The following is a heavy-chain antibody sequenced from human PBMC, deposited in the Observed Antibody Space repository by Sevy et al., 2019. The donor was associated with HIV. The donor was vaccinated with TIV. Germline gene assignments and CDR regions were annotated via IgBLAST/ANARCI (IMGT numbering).Heavy chain of an antibody. CDR2: IFPDDSET. CDR3: ATSRSGYFDSSGYYIY. D-gene: IGHD3-22*01. V-gene: IGHV5-51*01. J-gene: IGHJ4*02. CDR1: GYSFTSHW. Sequence: GESLKISCKGSGYSFTSHWIGWVRHMPGKGLEWMGIIFPDDSETRYSPSFQGQVTFSADKSINTAYLQWGSLKASDTAMYYCATSRSGYFDSSGYYIYWGQGTLVTV.